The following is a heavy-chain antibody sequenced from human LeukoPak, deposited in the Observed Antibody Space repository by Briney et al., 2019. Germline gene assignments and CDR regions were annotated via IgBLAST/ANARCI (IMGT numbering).Heavy chain of an antibody. CDR2: ISSSSSYI. Sequence: GGSLRLSCAASGFTFSSYSMNWVRQAPGKGLEWVSSISSSSSYIYYADSVKGRFTISRDNAKNSLYLQMNSLRTEDTAMYYCARGPGSGTGGMDVWGQGTTVTVSS. V-gene: IGHV3-21*01. CDR1: GFTFSSYS. J-gene: IGHJ6*02. D-gene: IGHD3-10*01. CDR3: ARGPGSGTGGMDV.